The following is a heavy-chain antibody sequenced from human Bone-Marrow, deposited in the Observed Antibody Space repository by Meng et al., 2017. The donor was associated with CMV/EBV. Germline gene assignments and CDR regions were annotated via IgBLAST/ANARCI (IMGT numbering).Heavy chain of an antibody. D-gene: IGHD3-10*01. V-gene: IGHV3-23*03. J-gene: IGHJ4*02. CDR3: AKEPLLFGYFDY. CDR2: IYSGGSRT. CDR1: GFTFSSYA. Sequence: GESLKISCAASGFTFSSYAMSWVRQAPGKGLEWVSVIYSGGSRTYYADSVKGRFTISRDNSRNTLYLQMNSLRAEDTAVYYCAKEPLLFGYFDYWGQGTLVTGSS.